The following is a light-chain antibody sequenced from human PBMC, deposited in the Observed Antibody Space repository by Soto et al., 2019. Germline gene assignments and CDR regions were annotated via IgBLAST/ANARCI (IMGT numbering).Light chain of an antibody. V-gene: IGKV1-5*01. Sequence: DIHMTQSPSTLSASVGDRVTITCRASQSVSYWLAWYQQKPGKVPKLLIHDASTLESGVPSRFRGGGSGQEFTLTISGLQPDDFATYYCQQYGFSFGPGTKVEMK. CDR2: DAS. J-gene: IGKJ3*01. CDR3: QQYGFS. CDR1: QSVSYW.